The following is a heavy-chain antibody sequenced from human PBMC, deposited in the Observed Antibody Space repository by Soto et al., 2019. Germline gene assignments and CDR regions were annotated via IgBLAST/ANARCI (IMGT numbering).Heavy chain of an antibody. D-gene: IGHD2-15*01. J-gene: IGHJ5*02. Sequence: QVQLVQSGAEVKKPGSSVKVSCKASGGTFSSYAISWVRQAPGQGLEWMGGIIPIFGTANYAQKFQGRVTITADESTITAYMEMSSLGAEDTALYYCAGGPPPRYFTGGSCYAAAPVNWFDPSGHSTLVAVAA. CDR3: AGGPPPRYFTGGSCYAAAPVNWFDP. V-gene: IGHV1-69*01. CDR2: IIPIFGTA. CDR1: GGTFSSYA.